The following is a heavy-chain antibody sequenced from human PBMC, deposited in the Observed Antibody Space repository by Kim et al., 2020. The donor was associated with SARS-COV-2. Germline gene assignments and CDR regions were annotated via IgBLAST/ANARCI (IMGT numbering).Heavy chain of an antibody. Sequence: GESLKISCKGSGYSFTSYWIGWVRQMPGKGLEWMGIIYPGDSDTRYSPSFQGQVTISADKSIGTAYLQWRSLKASDTALYYCSRSRIPYDYYYVMAVWGQGTTVTVS. CDR3: SRSRIPYDYYYVMAV. CDR2: IYPGDSDT. V-gene: IGHV5-51*01. D-gene: IGHD2-15*01. CDR1: GYSFTSYW. J-gene: IGHJ6*02.